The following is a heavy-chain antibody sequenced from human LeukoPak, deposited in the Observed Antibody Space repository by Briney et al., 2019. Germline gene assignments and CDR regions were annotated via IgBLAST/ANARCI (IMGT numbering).Heavy chain of an antibody. V-gene: IGHV3-23*01. J-gene: IGHJ3*02. CDR1: GFTFSSYA. Sequence: GGSLRLSCAASGFTFSSYAMSWVRQAPGKGLEWVSAISGSGGSTYYADSVKGRFTISRDNSKNTLYLQMNSLRAEDTAVYYCAKKYLRGDDYVWGSYRFGAFDIWGQGTMVTVSS. CDR3: AKKYLRGDDYVWGSYRFGAFDI. CDR2: ISGSGGST. D-gene: IGHD3-16*02.